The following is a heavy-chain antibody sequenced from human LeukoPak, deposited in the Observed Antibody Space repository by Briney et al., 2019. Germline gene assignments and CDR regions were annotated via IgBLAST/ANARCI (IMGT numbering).Heavy chain of an antibody. CDR3: ARMTTVTTAAYYYFMDV. CDR2: ISSNSRTI. D-gene: IGHD4-11*01. J-gene: IGHJ6*03. CDR1: AFTFSTYS. Sequence: PGGSLRLSCAASAFTFSTYSMNWVRQAPGKGLEWVSYISSNSRTIYNADSVKGRFTISRDNAKDPLYLQMNSLRVEDTAVYYCARMTTVTTAAYYYFMDVWGKGTTVTVSS. V-gene: IGHV3-48*01.